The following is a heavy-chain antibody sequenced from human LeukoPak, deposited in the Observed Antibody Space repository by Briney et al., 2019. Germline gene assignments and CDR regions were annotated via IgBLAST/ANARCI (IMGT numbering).Heavy chain of an antibody. Sequence: GRSLRLSCAASGFTFSSYGMHWVRQAPGKGLEWVAVIWYDGSNKYYADSVKGRFTISRDNSKNTLYLQMNSLRAEDTAVYYCARVNGVEVTTTTTNYYYGMDVWGQGTTVTVSS. CDR1: GFTFSSYG. J-gene: IGHJ6*02. CDR2: IWYDGSNK. D-gene: IGHD4-17*01. CDR3: ARVNGVEVTTTTTNYYYGMDV. V-gene: IGHV3-33*01.